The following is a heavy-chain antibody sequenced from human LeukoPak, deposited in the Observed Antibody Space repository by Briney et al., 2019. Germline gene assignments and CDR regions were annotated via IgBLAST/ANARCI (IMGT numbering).Heavy chain of an antibody. CDR3: AKEKGPFDAFDV. J-gene: IGHJ3*01. V-gene: IGHV3-33*06. CDR1: GFNFRSFG. Sequence: PGGSLRLSCAASGFNFRSFGMQWVRQAPGKGLEWVAVIWDNGINKYYADFVEGRFTISRDNYRNTVNLQMNNLRADDTALYYCAKEKGPFDAFDVWGQGAMVTVSS. CDR2: IWDNGINK.